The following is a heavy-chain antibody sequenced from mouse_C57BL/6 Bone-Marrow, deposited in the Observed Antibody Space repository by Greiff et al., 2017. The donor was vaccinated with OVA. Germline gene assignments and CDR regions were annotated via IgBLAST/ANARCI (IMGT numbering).Heavy chain of an antibody. CDR2: ISYDGSN. CDR1: GYSITSGYY. D-gene: IGHD1-1*01. V-gene: IGHV3-6*01. Sequence: EVKLMESGPGLVKPSQSLSLTCSVTGYSITSGYYWNWIRQFPGNKQEWMGYISYDGSNNYNPSLKNRISITRDTSKNQFFLKLNSVTTEDTATYYCARDLYYYGKWGQGTTLTVSS. J-gene: IGHJ2*01. CDR3: ARDLYYYGK.